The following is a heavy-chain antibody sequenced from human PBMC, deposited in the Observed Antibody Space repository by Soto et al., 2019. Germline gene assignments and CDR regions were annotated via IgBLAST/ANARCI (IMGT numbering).Heavy chain of an antibody. CDR3: AKDKDRVTFSYYFDY. D-gene: IGHD2-21*02. J-gene: IGHJ4*02. Sequence: EVQLVESGGGLVQPGRSLRLSCAASGFPFDDYAMHWVRQAPGKGLEWVSGISWNSASIGYADSVKGRFTISRDNAKNSLYLQMNRLRAEDTALYYCAKDKDRVTFSYYFDYWGQVTLVTVSS. CDR1: GFPFDDYA. CDR2: ISWNSASI. V-gene: IGHV3-9*01.